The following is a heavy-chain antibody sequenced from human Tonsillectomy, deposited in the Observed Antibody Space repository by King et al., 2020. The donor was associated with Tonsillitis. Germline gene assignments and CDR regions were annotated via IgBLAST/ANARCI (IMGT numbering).Heavy chain of an antibody. D-gene: IGHD3-10*01. Sequence: VQLVESGAEMKKPGESLKISCKGSGYSFASYWIGWVRQTPGKGLEWMGIIYPDDSNTRYSPSFQGQVTISVDKSISTAYLQWNSLQASDTATYYCASGWFGETYMRAPTENYYYDVMDVWGQGTRVTVSS. CDR2: IYPDDSNT. CDR3: ASGWFGETYMRAPTENYYYDVMDV. V-gene: IGHV5-51*01. CDR1: GYSFASYW. J-gene: IGHJ6*02.